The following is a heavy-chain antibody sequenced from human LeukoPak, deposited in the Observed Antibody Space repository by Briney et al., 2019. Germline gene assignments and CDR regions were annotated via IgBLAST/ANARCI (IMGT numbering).Heavy chain of an antibody. V-gene: IGHV4-34*01. J-gene: IGHJ3*02. CDR1: GGSISSYY. D-gene: IGHD6-13*01. Sequence: TPSETLSLTCTVSGGSISSYYWSWIRQPPGKGLEWIGEINHSGSTNYNPSLKSRVTISVDTSKNQFSLKLSSVTAADTAVYYCARGTGYSSLGDAFDIWGQGTMVTVSS. CDR2: INHSGST. CDR3: ARGTGYSSLGDAFDI.